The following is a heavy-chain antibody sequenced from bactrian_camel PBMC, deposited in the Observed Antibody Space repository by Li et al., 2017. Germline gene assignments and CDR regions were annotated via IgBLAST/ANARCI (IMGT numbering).Heavy chain of an antibody. CDR2: LDSDGRI. V-gene: IGHV3S10*01. D-gene: IGHD2*01. CDR3: AARGPYCYTKLSVADFTY. CDR1: VSSANDYC. Sequence: DVQLVESGGGSVQAGGSLRLSCAVSVSSANDYCLGRFRQASGKEREWVGSLDSDGRINYADSVKGRFTISKDNRKNILYLQMNSLTPEDTAMYYCAARGPYCYTKLSVADFTYWGQGTQVTVS. J-gene: IGHJ6*01.